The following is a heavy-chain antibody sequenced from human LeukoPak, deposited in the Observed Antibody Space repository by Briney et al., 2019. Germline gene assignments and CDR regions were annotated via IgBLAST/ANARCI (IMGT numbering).Heavy chain of an antibody. Sequence: GGSLRLSCAPSGFTFTSHAMHWVRQAPGKGLEWVALIWYDGSSKNYADSVKGRFTISRDFSKNMLYLQMDSLRVEDMAVYYCAKARGDNYGHFEYWGQGTLVTVSS. CDR2: IWYDGSSK. V-gene: IGHV3-33*06. CDR3: AKARGDNYGHFEY. J-gene: IGHJ4*02. D-gene: IGHD5-18*01. CDR1: GFTFTSHA.